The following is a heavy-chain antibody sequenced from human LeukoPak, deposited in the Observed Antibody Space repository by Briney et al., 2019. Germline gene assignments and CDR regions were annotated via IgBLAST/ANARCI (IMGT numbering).Heavy chain of an antibody. D-gene: IGHD5-18*01. CDR1: GGSFSGYY. CDR3: ASLVDTAMVGDDY. V-gene: IGHV4-34*01. J-gene: IGHJ4*02. CDR2: INHSGST. Sequence: PSETLSLTCAVYGGSFSGYYWSWIRQPPGKGLEWIGEINHSGSTNYNPSLKSRVTISVDTSKNQFSLKLSSVAAADTAVYYCASLVDTAMVGDDYWGQGTLVTVSS.